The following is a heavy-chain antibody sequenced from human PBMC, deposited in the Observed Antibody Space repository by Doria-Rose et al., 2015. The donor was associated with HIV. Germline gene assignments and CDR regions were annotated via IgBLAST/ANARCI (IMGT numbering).Heavy chain of an antibody. CDR2: INHSGST. J-gene: IGHJ6*02. CDR3: ARGLLRGGWNDVDYYYGMDV. D-gene: IGHD1-1*01. CDR1: GGSFSGYY. V-gene: IGHV4-34*01. Sequence: QVQLQESGAGLVKPSEALSLTCAVFGGSFSGYYWSWIRQPPGKGLEWIGEINHSGSTNYKTSLKSRVTISLDTSMTLFSLKLSSVTAADTAVYYCARGLLRGGWNDVDYYYGMDVWGQGTTVTVSS.